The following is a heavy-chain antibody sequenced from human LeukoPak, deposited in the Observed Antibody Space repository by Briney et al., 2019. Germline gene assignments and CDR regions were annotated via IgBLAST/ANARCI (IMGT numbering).Heavy chain of an antibody. CDR1: GFTFSSYW. CDR2: IKEDGSER. Sequence: GGSLRLSCAVSGFTFSSYWMNWVRQAPGKGLEWVANIKEDGSERNYVDSVRGRFTISRDNAKNSLYLQMNSLGAEDTAVYYCARLRYMDVWGKGTTVTVSS. V-gene: IGHV3-7*01. CDR3: ARLRYMDV. J-gene: IGHJ6*03.